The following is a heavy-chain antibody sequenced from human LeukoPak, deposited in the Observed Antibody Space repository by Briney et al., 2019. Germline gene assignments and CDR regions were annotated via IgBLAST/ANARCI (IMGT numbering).Heavy chain of an antibody. CDR3: ARDGSSGWYFASLDV. Sequence: GGSLRLSCAASGFTFDDYGMSWVRQAPGKGLEWVSGINWNGGSTGYADSVKGRFTISRDNAKNSLYLQMSSLRAEDTALYHCARDGSSGWYFASLDVWGKGTTVTISS. CDR2: INWNGGST. V-gene: IGHV3-20*01. D-gene: IGHD6-19*01. CDR1: GFTFDDYG. J-gene: IGHJ6*04.